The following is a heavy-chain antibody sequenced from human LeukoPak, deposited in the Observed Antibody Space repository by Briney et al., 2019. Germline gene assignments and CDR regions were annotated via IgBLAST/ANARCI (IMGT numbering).Heavy chain of an antibody. Sequence: GGSLRLSCEASGCTFSSYTMNWIRQAPGQGLEWVSAISGLRTYIFYAASVQGRFTTSRDNAKNSLYLQMDSLSAEDTGDYYSARTAALAGKPFDSWSQGTLTSVSS. V-gene: IGHV3-21*01. CDR3: ARTAALAGKPFDS. CDR2: ISGLRTYI. CDR1: GCTFSSYT. J-gene: IGHJ4*02. D-gene: IGHD6-25*01.